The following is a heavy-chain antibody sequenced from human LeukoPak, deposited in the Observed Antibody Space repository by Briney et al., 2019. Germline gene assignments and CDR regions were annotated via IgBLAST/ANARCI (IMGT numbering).Heavy chain of an antibody. CDR3: ATVSGASAMLY. D-gene: IGHD3-10*01. CDR1: GDSFSSHY. V-gene: IGHV4-59*11. Sequence: SETLSLTCTVSGDSFSSHYWSWVRQPPGKGLEWIGYIAHNGRTNYTPSLKSRVTMSIDTSKNQFSLKLYSLTAADAAVYYCATVSGASAMLYWGQGTLVTVSS. J-gene: IGHJ4*02. CDR2: IAHNGRT.